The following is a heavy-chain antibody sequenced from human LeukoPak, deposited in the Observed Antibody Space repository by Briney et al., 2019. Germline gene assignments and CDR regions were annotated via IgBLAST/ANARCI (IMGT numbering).Heavy chain of an antibody. CDR1: VGTFSSYA. CDR3: ARASQGAVAEYV. D-gene: IGHD6-19*01. J-gene: IGHJ4*01. Sequence: SVKVSCKASVGTFSSYAISWVRQAPGQGLEWMGGIIPIFDTANYAQKFQRRVTITADKPTSTAYVDLNSQRSEDTAVYYCARASQGAVAEYVWGQGTLVTVSS. V-gene: IGHV1-69*06. CDR2: IIPIFDTA.